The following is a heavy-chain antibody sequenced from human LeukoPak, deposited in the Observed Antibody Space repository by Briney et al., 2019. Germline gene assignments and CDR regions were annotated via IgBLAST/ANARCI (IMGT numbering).Heavy chain of an antibody. D-gene: IGHD2-2*01. CDR1: GGSISSGGYY. Sequence: PSETLSLTCTVSGGSISSGGYYWSWVRQAPGKGLEWVSVLYTGGKTSYAGAVRGRFTVSRDNSKNTLSLEMNSLRAEDTAVYYCARDSTFDIWGQGTVVTVSS. V-gene: IGHV3-53*01. CDR3: ARDSTFDI. J-gene: IGHJ3*02. CDR2: LYTGGKT.